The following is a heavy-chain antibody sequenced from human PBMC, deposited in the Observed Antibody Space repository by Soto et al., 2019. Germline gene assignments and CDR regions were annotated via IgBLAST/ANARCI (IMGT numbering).Heavy chain of an antibody. CDR2: IYYSGST. J-gene: IGHJ4*02. D-gene: IGHD3-16*01. CDR3: ARVGADTGVGGDYFDY. V-gene: IGHV4-59*01. Sequence: SETLSLTCTVSGGSISSYYWSWIRQPSGKGLEWIGYIYYSGSTNYNPSLKSRVTISVDTSKNQFSLKLSSVTAADTAVYYCARVGADTGVGGDYFDYWGQGTLVTVS. CDR1: GGSISSYY.